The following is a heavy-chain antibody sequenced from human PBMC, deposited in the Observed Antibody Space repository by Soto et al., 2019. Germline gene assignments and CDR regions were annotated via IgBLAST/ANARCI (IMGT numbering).Heavy chain of an antibody. D-gene: IGHD6-25*01. Sequence: QVQLVESGGGVVQPGRSLRLSCAASGFTFSSYAMHWVRQAPGKGLEWVAVISYDGSNKYYADSVKGRFTISRDNSKNTLYLQMNSLRPEDTAVYYCARPRGYTIRPFFDYWGQGTLVTVSS. CDR1: GFTFSSYA. J-gene: IGHJ4*02. V-gene: IGHV3-30-3*01. CDR3: ARPRGYTIRPFFDY. CDR2: ISYDGSNK.